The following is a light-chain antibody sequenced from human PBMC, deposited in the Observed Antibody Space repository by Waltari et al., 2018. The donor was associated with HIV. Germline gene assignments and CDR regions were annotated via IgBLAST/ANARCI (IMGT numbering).Light chain of an antibody. CDR3: QQLYGYPIT. J-gene: IGKJ5*01. Sequence: DIQLTQSPSFLSASVGDRVTITCRASQGINNYLAWYQQRPGKAPKLLIYATSTLQTGVPSRFSGSGSGTEFTLTISSLQPEDFATYFCQQLYGYPITFGQGTRLDIK. CDR1: QGINNY. CDR2: ATS. V-gene: IGKV1-9*01.